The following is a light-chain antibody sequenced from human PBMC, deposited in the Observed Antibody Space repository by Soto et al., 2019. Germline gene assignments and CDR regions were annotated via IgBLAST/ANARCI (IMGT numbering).Light chain of an antibody. CDR1: QNIRSR. Sequence: DFQMTQSPSSLSASVGDRVTTTCRASQNIRSRLAWFQQKPGKAPKLLIYDASSLESGVPQRFSGSGSGTEFTLTISSLQPDDFATYYCQQYNSYSGTFGQGTKVDI. V-gene: IGKV1-5*01. CDR2: DAS. CDR3: QQYNSYSGT. J-gene: IGKJ1*01.